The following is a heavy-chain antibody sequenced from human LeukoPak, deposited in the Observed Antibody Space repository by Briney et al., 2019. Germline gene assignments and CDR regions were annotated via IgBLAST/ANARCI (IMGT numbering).Heavy chain of an antibody. V-gene: IGHV1-18*01. CDR2: ISAYNSNT. CDR1: GHTFTSYG. D-gene: IGHD6-19*01. Sequence: GVSVKVSCKASGHTFTSYGISWVRQAPGQGLEWMGWISAYNSNTNYAQKLQGRVTMTTDTSTSTAYMELRSLRSDDTAVYYCARDTSTQWLVLGYFQHWGQGTLVTVSS. J-gene: IGHJ1*01. CDR3: ARDTSTQWLVLGYFQH.